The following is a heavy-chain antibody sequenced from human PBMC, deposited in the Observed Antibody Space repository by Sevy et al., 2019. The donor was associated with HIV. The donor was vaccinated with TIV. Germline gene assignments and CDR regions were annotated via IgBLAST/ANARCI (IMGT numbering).Heavy chain of an antibody. D-gene: IGHD3-22*01. CDR3: ARDPSGVDYYDSSGYSDY. Sequence: GGSLRLSCAASGFTFSDYYMSWIRQAPGKGLERVSYISSSGSTIYYADSVKGRFTISRDNAKNSLYLQMNSLRAEDTAVYYCARDPSGVDYYDSSGYSDYWGQGTLVTVSS. J-gene: IGHJ4*02. CDR1: GFTFSDYY. V-gene: IGHV3-11*01. CDR2: ISSSGSTI.